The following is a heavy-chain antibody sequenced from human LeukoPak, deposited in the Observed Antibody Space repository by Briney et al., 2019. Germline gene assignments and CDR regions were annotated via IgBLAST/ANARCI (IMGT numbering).Heavy chain of an antibody. CDR3: ARGLLSSGWYAVDY. D-gene: IGHD6-19*01. V-gene: IGHV3-74*01. CDR1: GFTFSSYW. CDR2: INSDGSST. J-gene: IGHJ4*02. Sequence: QPGGSLRLSCAASGFTFSSYWMHWVRQAPGKGLVWVSRINSDGSSTSYADSVKGRFTISRDNAKNTLYLQMNSLRAEDTAVHYCARGLLSSGWYAVDYWGQGTLVTVSS.